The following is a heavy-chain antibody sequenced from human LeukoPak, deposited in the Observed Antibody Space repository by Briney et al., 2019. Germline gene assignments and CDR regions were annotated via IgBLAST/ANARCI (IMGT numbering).Heavy chain of an antibody. D-gene: IGHD2-15*01. CDR2: ISGSATAT. V-gene: IGHV3-23*01. CDR1: GFTFSSYA. J-gene: IGHJ5*02. Sequence: GGSLRLSCAASGFTFSSYAMSWVRQAPGKGLEWVSAISGSATATNYADSVKGRFTISRDNSKSTLYLQMNSLRVEDTAMYYCAKEASAGYPNWFAPWGRGTLVTVSS. CDR3: AKEASAGYPNWFAP.